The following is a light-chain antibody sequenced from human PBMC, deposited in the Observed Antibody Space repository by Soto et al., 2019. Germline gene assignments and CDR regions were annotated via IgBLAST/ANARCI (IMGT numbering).Light chain of an antibody. CDR1: SSDVGNYNL. CDR3: CSYAGSSTDV. V-gene: IGLV2-23*02. J-gene: IGLJ1*01. Sequence: QSALTQPASVSGSPGQSITISCTGTSSDVGNYNLVSWYQQHPGKAPKLMIYEVNTRPSGVSNRFSGSKSGNTASLTISGLQAEDEADYYCCSYAGSSTDVFGTGTKLTVL. CDR2: EVN.